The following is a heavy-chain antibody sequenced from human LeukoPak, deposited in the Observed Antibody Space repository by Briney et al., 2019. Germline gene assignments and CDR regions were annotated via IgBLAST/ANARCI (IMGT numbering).Heavy chain of an antibody. CDR1: GFTFGDYA. V-gene: IGHV3-49*04. J-gene: IGHJ6*02. CDR2: IRSKAYGGIT. Sequence: GRSLRLSCTASGFTFGDYAMSWVRQAPGKGLEWVGFIRSKAYGGITEYAASVKGRFTISRDDSKSIAYLQMNSLKTEDTAVYYCTRDTVWPPTYYDILTGRYYYGMDVWGQGTTVTVSS. CDR3: TRDTVWPPTYYDILTGRYYYGMDV. D-gene: IGHD3-9*01.